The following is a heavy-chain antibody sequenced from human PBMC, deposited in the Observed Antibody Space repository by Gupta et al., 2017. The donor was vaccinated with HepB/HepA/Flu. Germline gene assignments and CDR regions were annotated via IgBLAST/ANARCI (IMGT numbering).Heavy chain of an antibody. J-gene: IGHJ6*02. CDR3: ARDRHYYDLLLGHYNGGMDV. CDR2: TRSKPNSYIT. Sequence: EVQVVESGGGLVQPGGSLRLSCVAAGFTSSDYHMAWVRQAPGKGLEWVGRTRSKPNSYITEYAASVRGRFTITRDVSENSVYLQMNSLKTEDTAVYYCARDRHYYDLLLGHYNGGMDVWGQGTTVTVSS. CDR1: GFTSSDYH. D-gene: IGHD3-9*01. V-gene: IGHV3-72*01.